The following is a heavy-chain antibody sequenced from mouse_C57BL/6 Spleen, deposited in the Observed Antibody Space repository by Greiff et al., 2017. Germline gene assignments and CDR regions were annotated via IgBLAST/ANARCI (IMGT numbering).Heavy chain of an antibody. Sequence: QVHVKQSGPELVKPGASVKISCKASGYAFSSSWMNWVKQRPGKGLEWIGRIYPGDGDTNYNGKFKGKATLTADKSSSTAYMQLSSLTSEDSAVYYCARTAYYDYDRGFAYWGQGTLVTVSA. CDR3: ARTAYYDYDRGFAY. V-gene: IGHV1-82*01. CDR1: GYAFSSSW. J-gene: IGHJ3*01. CDR2: IYPGDGDT. D-gene: IGHD2-4*01.